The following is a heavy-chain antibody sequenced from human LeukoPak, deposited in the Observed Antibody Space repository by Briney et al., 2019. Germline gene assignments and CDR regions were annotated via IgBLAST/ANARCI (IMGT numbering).Heavy chain of an antibody. J-gene: IGHJ4*02. D-gene: IGHD2-2*02. V-gene: IGHV3-11*04. CDR3: AGNCQSLGYCSSTSCYTGVSDY. Sequence: GGSLRLSCAASGFTFSDHYMSWIRQSPGKGLEYISYSSSTGKTIYYADSVQGRFTISRDNAKNSLFLQMSSLRAEDTAVYYCAGNCQSLGYCSSTSCYTGVSDYWGQGTLVTVSS. CDR2: SSSTGKTI. CDR1: GFTFSDHY.